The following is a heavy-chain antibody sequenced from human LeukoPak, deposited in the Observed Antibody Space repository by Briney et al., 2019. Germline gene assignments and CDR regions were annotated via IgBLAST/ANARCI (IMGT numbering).Heavy chain of an antibody. CDR1: GFTFSSYS. Sequence: GGSLRLSCAASGFTFSSYSMNWVRQAPGKGLEWVSYISCGSGTIYYADSVKGRFTISRDNSKNTLYLQMNSLRAEDTAIYYCAKEREAYCSGGSCYGSDKLFPADYWGQGSLVTVPS. CDR3: AKEREAYCSGGSCYGSDKLFPADY. CDR2: ISCGSGTI. J-gene: IGHJ4*02. V-gene: IGHV3-48*01. D-gene: IGHD2-15*01.